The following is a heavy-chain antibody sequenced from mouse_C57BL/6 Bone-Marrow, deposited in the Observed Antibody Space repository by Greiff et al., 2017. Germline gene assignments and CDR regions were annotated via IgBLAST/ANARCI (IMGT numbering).Heavy chain of an antibody. Sequence: LQQSGASVKIPCKASGYAFSSYWMNWVKQRPGKGLEWTGQIYPGDGDTNYNGKFKGKATLTADKSSSTAYMQLSSLTSEDSAVYFCEVNAMDYWGQGTSVTVSS. CDR2: IYPGDGDT. CDR3: EVNAMDY. V-gene: IGHV1-80*01. J-gene: IGHJ4*01. CDR1: GYAFSSYW. D-gene: IGHD2-1*01.